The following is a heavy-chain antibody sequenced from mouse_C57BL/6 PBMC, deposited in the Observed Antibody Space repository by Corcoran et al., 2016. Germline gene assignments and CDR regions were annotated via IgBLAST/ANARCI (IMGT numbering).Heavy chain of an antibody. CDR2: INPNNGGT. CDR3: ARRGLRPDYAMDY. Sequence: EVQLQQSGPELVKPGASVKISCKASGYTFTDYYMNWVKQSHGKSLEWIGDINPNNGGTSYNQKFKGKATLTVDKSSSTAYMELRSLTSEDSAVYYCARRGLRPDYAMDYWGQGTSVTVSS. J-gene: IGHJ4*01. CDR1: GYTFTDYY. V-gene: IGHV1-26*01. D-gene: IGHD2-4*01.